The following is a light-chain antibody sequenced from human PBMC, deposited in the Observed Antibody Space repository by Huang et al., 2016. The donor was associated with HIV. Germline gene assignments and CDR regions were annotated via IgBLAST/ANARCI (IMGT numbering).Light chain of an antibody. V-gene: IGKV2-28*01. CDR3: MQSLQPPWT. J-gene: IGKJ1*01. CDR2: LAT. Sequence: TQSPPFLSVSPGEPASISCKSSQSLLHSDGSNYLAWYLQRPGQSPQLVIYLATNRAPGVPARFSGRGSGTDFTLKISRVESEDVGIYYCMQSLQPPWTFGQGTKVEMK. CDR1: QSLLHSDGSNY.